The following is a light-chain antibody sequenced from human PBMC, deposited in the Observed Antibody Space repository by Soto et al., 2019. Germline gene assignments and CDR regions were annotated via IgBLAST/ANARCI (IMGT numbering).Light chain of an antibody. CDR2: AAS. J-gene: IGKJ5*01. CDR1: QGISSY. V-gene: IGKV1-9*01. CDR3: RQYNNWPLIT. Sequence: IQLTQSPSSLSASVGDRVTITCRASQGISSYLAWYQQKPGKAPKLLIYAASTLQSGVPSRFSGSGSGTDFTLTISSLQSEDFAVYYCRQYNNWPLITFGQGTRLEIK.